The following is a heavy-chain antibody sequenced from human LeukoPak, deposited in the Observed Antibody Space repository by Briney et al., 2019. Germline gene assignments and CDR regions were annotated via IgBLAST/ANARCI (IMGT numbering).Heavy chain of an antibody. J-gene: IGHJ4*02. CDR1: GFTFSSYA. CDR3: ARSYGGNLGFDY. Sequence: GGSLRLSCAASGFTFSSYAMHWVRQAPGKGLEWVAVISYDGSNKYYADSVKGRFTISRDNSKDTLCLQMNSLRAEDTAVYHCARSYGGNLGFDYWGQGTLVTVSS. D-gene: IGHD4-23*01. V-gene: IGHV3-30*04. CDR2: ISYDGSNK.